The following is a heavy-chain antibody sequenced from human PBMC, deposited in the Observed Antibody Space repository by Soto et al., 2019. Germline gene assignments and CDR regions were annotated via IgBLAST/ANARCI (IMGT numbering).Heavy chain of an antibody. D-gene: IGHD3-10*01. CDR2: ISGSGGST. CDR1: GFTFSSYA. CDR3: AKDSTGGTYYYGSGSPNWFDP. Sequence: GGSLRLSCAASGFTFSSYAMSWVRQAPGKGLEWVSAISGSGGSTYYADSVMGRFTSSRDNSKNTLYLQMNSLRAEDTAVYYCAKDSTGGTYYYGSGSPNWFDPWGQGTLATVAS. V-gene: IGHV3-23*01. J-gene: IGHJ5*02.